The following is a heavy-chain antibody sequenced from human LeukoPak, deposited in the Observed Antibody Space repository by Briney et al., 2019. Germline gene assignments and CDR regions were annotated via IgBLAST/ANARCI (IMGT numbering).Heavy chain of an antibody. CDR2: IYYSGST. CDR3: ARGSSTGTTGY. Sequence: SETLSLTCTVSGVSISSYYWSWIRQPPGKGLEWIGYIYYSGSTNYNPSLKSRVTISVDTSKNQFSLKLSSVTAADTAVYYCARGSSTGTTGYWGQGTVVTVSS. V-gene: IGHV4-59*01. CDR1: GVSISSYY. J-gene: IGHJ4*02. D-gene: IGHD4-17*01.